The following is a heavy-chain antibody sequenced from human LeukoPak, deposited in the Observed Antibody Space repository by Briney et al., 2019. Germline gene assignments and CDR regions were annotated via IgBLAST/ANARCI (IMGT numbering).Heavy chain of an antibody. CDR1: GYRFTGYY. D-gene: IGHD3-10*01. CDR2: INPNSGGT. J-gene: IGHJ4*02. V-gene: IGHV1-2*02. CDR3: ARDRRGYYDSGSYYPLI. Sequence: ASVKVSCKASGYRFTGYYIHWARQAPGQGLEWMGWINPNSGGTNYAQKFPGRVTMTRDTSVSTAYMEVSRLRSDDTAVYFCARDRRGYYDSGSYYPLIWGQGTLVTVSS.